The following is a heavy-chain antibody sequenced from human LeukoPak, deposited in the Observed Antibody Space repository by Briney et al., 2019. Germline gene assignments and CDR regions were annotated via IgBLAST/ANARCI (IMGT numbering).Heavy chain of an antibody. CDR3: ARDNGGSSPFDY. CDR1: GFTFSSYE. J-gene: IGHJ4*02. V-gene: IGHV3-48*03. D-gene: IGHD4-23*01. Sequence: AGGSLRLSCGASGFTFSSYEMHWVRQAPGKGLEWVSYISSSGSTIYYADSVKGRFTISRDNAKNSLYLQMNSLRAEDTALYYCARDNGGSSPFDYWGQGTLVSVSS. CDR2: ISSSGSTI.